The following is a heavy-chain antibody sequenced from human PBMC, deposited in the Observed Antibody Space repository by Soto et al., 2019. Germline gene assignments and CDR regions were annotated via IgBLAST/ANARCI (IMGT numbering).Heavy chain of an antibody. CDR2: ISGYNGNT. Sequence: QVQLVQSRGEVKKPGASVKVSCKTSGYSFTTYGFSWALQAPGQGLEWMGWISGYNGNTNYAQKFQGRVTMTTDTSTSTAYMELRSLRSDDTAVYYCAREGPAPYYYYGMDVWGQGSTVTVSS. CDR1: GYSFTTYG. J-gene: IGHJ6*02. V-gene: IGHV1-18*01. CDR3: AREGPAPYYYYGMDV.